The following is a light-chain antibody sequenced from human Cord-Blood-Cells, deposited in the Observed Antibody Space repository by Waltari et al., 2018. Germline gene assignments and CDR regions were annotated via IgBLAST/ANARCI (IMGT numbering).Light chain of an antibody. J-gene: IGLJ2*01. CDR2: DVS. Sequence: QSALTQPRPVSGSPRQSVTISCTGTSSDVGGYNYVSWYQQHPGNAPKLMIYDVSKRPSGVPDRFSGSKSGNTASLTISGLQAEDEADYYCCSYAGSYTLVFGGGTKLTVL. V-gene: IGLV2-11*01. CDR3: CSYAGSYTLV. CDR1: SSDVGGYNY.